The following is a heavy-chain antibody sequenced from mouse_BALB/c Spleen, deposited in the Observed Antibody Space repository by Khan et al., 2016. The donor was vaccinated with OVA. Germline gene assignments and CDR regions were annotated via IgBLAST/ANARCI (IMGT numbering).Heavy chain of an antibody. J-gene: IGHJ4*01. Sequence: QVQLKESGPGLAAPSQSLSITCTISGFSLTNYGVHWVRQPPGKGLEWLVVIWSDGSTTYNSALKSRLTITKDNSQSQVFLRVNSLQTDDTAIYFCARQPYYHYNIMDFWGKGTSVTVSS. D-gene: IGHD2-10*01. V-gene: IGHV2-6-1*01. CDR2: IWSDGST. CDR1: GFSLTNYG. CDR3: ARQPYYHYNIMDF.